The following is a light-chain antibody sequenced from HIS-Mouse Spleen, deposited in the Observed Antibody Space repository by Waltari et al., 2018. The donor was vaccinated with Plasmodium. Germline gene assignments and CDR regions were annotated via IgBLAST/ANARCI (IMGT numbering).Light chain of an antibody. Sequence: QSALTQPPSASGSPGQSVPLPCTGTSSDVGGYNYVPWYQQPPGKAPKLMIYEVSKRPSGVPDRFAGSKSGNTASLTVSGLQAEDEADYYCSSYAGSNNLVFGGGTKLTVL. CDR2: EVS. V-gene: IGLV2-8*01. J-gene: IGLJ2*01. CDR3: SSYAGSNNLV. CDR1: SSDVGGYNY.